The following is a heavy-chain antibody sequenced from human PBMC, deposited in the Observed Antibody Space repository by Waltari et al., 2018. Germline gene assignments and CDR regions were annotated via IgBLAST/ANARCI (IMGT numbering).Heavy chain of an antibody. CDR3: ARYYPSGKDYIDV. CDR1: GGAMSSGPYP. Sequence: QVQLQESGPGLVKPSQTLSLSCSVSGGAMSSGPYPWSWIRQPAGGGVEWIGRIYPDGRTGHNPSLRSRITMSLDTSKSQFSLELSSVTAADTAIYYCARYYPSGKDYIDVWGKGTTVTVSS. J-gene: IGHJ6*03. CDR2: IYPDGRT. D-gene: IGHD3-10*01. V-gene: IGHV4-61*02.